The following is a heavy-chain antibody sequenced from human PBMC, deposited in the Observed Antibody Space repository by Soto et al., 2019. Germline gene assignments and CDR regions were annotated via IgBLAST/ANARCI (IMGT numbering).Heavy chain of an antibody. Sequence: ASVKVSCKASGYTFVTYGISWVRQAPGQGLEWMGWISAYNGNTNYAQKLQGRVTMTTDTSTSTAYMELRSLRSDDTAIYYCARVGCALGDLDYWGQGTLVTASS. CDR1: GYTFVTYG. CDR2: ISAYNGNT. D-gene: IGHD3-16*01. CDR3: ARVGCALGDLDY. J-gene: IGHJ4*02. V-gene: IGHV1-18*01.